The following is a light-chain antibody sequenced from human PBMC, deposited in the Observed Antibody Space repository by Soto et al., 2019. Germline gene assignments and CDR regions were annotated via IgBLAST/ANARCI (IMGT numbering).Light chain of an antibody. CDR1: SSNIGTNT. Sequence: QSVLTQPPSASGTPGPRVTISCSGSSSNIGTNTVIWYQQLPGAAPRHLIYSDNQRPSGVPDRFSGSKSGTSASLAISGLQSEDEADYYCAAWDVSLVVFGGGTKLTVL. V-gene: IGLV1-44*01. CDR3: AAWDVSLVV. CDR2: SDN. J-gene: IGLJ2*01.